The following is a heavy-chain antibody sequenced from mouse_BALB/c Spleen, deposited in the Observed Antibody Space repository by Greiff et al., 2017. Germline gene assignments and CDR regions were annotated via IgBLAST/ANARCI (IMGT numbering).Heavy chain of an antibody. CDR1: EYEFPSHD. D-gene: IGHD1-1*01. Sequence: EVLLVESGGGLVQPGESLKLSCESNEYEFPSHDMSWVRKTPERRVEMVAAINSDGGSTYYPDTMERRFIISRDNTKKTLYLQMSSLRSEDTALYYCARHGGSSPRFAYWGQGTLVTVSA. V-gene: IGHV5-2*01. J-gene: IGHJ3*01. CDR3: ARHGGSSPRFAY. CDR2: INSDGGST.